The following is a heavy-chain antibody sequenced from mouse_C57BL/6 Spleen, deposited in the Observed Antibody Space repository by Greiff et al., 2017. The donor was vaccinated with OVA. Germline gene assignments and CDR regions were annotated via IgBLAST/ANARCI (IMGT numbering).Heavy chain of an antibody. V-gene: IGHV1-26*01. CDR3: ARSYYYGSRIFAY. CDR1: GYTFTDYY. CDR2: INPNNGGT. Sequence: EVQLQQSGPELVKPGASVKISCKASGYTFTDYYMNWVKQSHGQSLEWIGDINPNNGGTSYNQKFKGKATLTVDKSSSTAYMELRSLTSEDSAVYYCARSYYYGSRIFAYWGQGALVTVAA. D-gene: IGHD1-1*01. J-gene: IGHJ3*01.